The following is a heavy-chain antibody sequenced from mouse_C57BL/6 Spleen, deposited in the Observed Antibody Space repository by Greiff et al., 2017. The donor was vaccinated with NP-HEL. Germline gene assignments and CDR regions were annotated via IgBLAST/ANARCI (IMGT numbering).Heavy chain of an antibody. CDR2: IDPETGGT. CDR3: TKGLRYYFDY. V-gene: IGHV1-15*01. Sequence: VKVVESGAELVRPGASVTLSCKASGYTFTDYEMHWVKQTPVHGLEWIGAIDPETGGTAYNQKFKGKAILTADKSSSTAYMELRSLTSEDSAVYYCTKGLRYYFDYWGQGTTLTVSS. J-gene: IGHJ2*01. D-gene: IGHD1-1*01. CDR1: GYTFTDYE.